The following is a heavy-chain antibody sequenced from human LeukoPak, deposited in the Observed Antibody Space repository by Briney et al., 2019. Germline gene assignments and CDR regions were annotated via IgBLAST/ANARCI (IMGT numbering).Heavy chain of an antibody. CDR3: AKGNNSLSFNFDY. D-gene: IGHD2/OR15-2a*01. V-gene: IGHV3-43*02. Sequence: GGSLRLSCAASGFHFRDFSMHWVRQVPGKGLEWVSLVSGGGDTTHYADSVKGRFTISRDNNKNSLFLQMNSLRVEDTAFYYCAKGNNSLSFNFDYWGQGALVTVSS. CDR2: VSGGGDTT. J-gene: IGHJ4*02. CDR1: GFHFRDFS.